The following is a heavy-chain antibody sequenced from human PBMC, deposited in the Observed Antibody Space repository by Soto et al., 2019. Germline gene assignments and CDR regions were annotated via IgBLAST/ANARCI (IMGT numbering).Heavy chain of an antibody. D-gene: IGHD6-13*01. Sequence: TLSLTCTVSGGSISSGGYYWSWIRQHPGKGLEWIGYIYYSGSTYYNPSLKSRVTLSVDTSKNQFSLKLSSVTAADTAVYYCARDHRPGYSSSWHSGMDVWGEEATVAVSS. J-gene: IGHJ6*04. CDR2: IYYSGST. V-gene: IGHV4-31*03. CDR1: GGSISSGGYY. CDR3: ARDHRPGYSSSWHSGMDV.